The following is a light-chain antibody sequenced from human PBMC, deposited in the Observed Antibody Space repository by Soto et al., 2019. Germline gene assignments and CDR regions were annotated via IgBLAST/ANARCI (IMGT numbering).Light chain of an antibody. CDR2: GAS. V-gene: IGKV3D-15*01. J-gene: IGKJ4*01. CDR3: QQYKDWPPLP. Sequence: EILMTQSPLTLSVSPGEGATLSCRASQNINSNLAWYQQRPGQAPRVLLYGASSRASGIPDRFSGSGSGTDFTLTIYRREPDDFAFYYCQQYKDWPPLPFAGGTRVES. CDR1: QNINSN.